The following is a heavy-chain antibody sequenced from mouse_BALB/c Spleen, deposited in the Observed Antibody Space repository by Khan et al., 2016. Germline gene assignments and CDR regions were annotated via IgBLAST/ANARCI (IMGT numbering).Heavy chain of an antibody. D-gene: IGHD1-1*01. J-gene: IGHJ3*01. CDR3: AQERAAVVPFAY. CDR2: ISSGSSTI. Sequence: EVELVESGGGLVQPGGSRKLSCAASGFTFSSFGMHWVRQAPEKGLEWVAYISSGSSTIFYADTVMGRFTISRDNPKNTLFLQMTSLRSEDTAIYYCAQERAAVVPFAYWGQGTQVTVSA. V-gene: IGHV5-17*02. CDR1: GFTFSSFG.